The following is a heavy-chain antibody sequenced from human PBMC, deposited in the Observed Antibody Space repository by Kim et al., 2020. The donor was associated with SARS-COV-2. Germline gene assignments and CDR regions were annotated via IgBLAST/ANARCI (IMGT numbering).Heavy chain of an antibody. CDR3: ARAVLLWFGEYWGGMDV. D-gene: IGHD3-10*01. CDR1: GFTFSSYG. V-gene: IGHV3-33*05. Sequence: GGSLRLSCAASGFTFSSYGMHWVRQAPGKGLEWVAVISYDGSNKYYADSVKGRFTISRDNSKNTLYLQMNSLRAEDTAVYYCARAVLLWFGEYWGGMDVWGQGTTVTVSS. CDR2: ISYDGSNK. J-gene: IGHJ6*02.